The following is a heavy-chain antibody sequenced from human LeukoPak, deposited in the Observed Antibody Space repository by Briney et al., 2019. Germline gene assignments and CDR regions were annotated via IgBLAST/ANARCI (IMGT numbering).Heavy chain of an antibody. J-gene: IGHJ4*02. CDR3: ARVRRAYDSY. D-gene: IGHD5-12*01. CDR2: IKQDGSVN. V-gene: IGHV3-7*04. CDR1: GFTFSSYE. Sequence: PGGSLRLSCAASGFTFSSYEMNWVRQAPGKGLEWVANIKQDGSVNQYVDSVKGRFTISRDNAKNSLYLQMNSLTAEDTAVYYCARVRRAYDSYWGQGTLVTVSS.